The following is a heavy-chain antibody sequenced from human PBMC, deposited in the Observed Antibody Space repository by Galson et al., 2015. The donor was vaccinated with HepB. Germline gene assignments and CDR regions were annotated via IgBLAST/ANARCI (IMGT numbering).Heavy chain of an antibody. Sequence: SLRLSCAASGFTFSDYYMSWIRQAPGKGLEWVSYISSSGSTIYYADSVKGRFTISRDNSKNTLYLQMNSLRAEDTAVYYCARAAGDILTGYYWDYYFDYWGQGTLVTVSS. CDR1: GFTFSDYY. D-gene: IGHD3-9*01. CDR3: ARAAGDILTGYYWDYYFDY. CDR2: ISSSGSTI. J-gene: IGHJ4*02. V-gene: IGHV3-11*01.